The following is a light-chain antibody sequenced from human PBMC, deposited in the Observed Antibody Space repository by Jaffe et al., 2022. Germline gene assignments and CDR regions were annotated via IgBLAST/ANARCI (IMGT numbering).Light chain of an antibody. V-gene: IGKV1-39*01. CDR3: QQSDSVPAT. J-gene: IGKJ1*01. CDR1: QNIGNF. Sequence: DIQMTQSPSSLSASVGDRVTITCRASQNIGNFLNWYQQRPGKAPNHLIYATYFLKSGVPSRFSGSGSGTDFTLTIGSLQPEDFATYYCQQSDSVPATFGQGTKVEIK. CDR2: ATY.